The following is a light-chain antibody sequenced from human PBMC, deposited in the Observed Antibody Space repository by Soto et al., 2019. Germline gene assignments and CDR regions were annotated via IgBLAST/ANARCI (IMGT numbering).Light chain of an antibody. V-gene: IGLV2-8*01. CDR2: EVS. CDR1: SSDVGGYNF. Sequence: QSALTQPASVSGSPGQSITISCTGTSSDVGGYNFVSWYQQHPGKAPKLMIYEVSERPSGVPDRFSASKSGNTASLTVSGLQADDEADYYCSSYAGSKNFPYVFGTGTKATVL. CDR3: SSYAGSKNFPYV. J-gene: IGLJ1*01.